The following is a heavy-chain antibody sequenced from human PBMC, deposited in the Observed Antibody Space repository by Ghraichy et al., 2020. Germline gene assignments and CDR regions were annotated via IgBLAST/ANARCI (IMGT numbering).Heavy chain of an antibody. J-gene: IGHJ5*02. D-gene: IGHD6-19*01. CDR2: IYYSGST. V-gene: IGHV4-59*01. CDR1: GGSISSYY. CDR3: ARESPPYSSGWYNWFDP. Sequence: SETLSLTCTVSGGSISSYYWSWIRQPPGKGLEWIGYIYYSGSTNYNPSLKSRVTISVDTSKNQFSLKLNSVTAADTAVYYCARESPPYSSGWYNWFDPWGQGTLVTVSS.